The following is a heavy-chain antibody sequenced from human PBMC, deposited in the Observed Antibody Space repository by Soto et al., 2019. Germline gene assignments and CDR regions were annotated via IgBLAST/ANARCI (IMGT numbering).Heavy chain of an antibody. D-gene: IGHD4-17*01. J-gene: IGHJ6*02. CDR1: GYTFTSYG. Sequence: QVQLVQSGAEVKKPGASVKVSCKASGYTFTSYGISWVRQAPGQGLEWMGWISAYNGNTNYAQKLQGRVTMTTATSTSTAYMELRSLRSDDTAVYYCARAPADYGDYGDYYVMDVWVQGTTVTVSS. CDR2: ISAYNGNT. V-gene: IGHV1-18*01. CDR3: ARAPADYGDYGDYYVMDV.